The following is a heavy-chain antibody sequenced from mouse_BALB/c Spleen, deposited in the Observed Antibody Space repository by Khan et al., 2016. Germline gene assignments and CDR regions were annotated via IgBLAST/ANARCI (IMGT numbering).Heavy chain of an antibody. J-gene: IGHJ3*02. CDR2: ILPGSGTN. CDR1: GYTFSSYW. V-gene: IGHV1-9*01. CDR3: ARGAK. Sequence: QVQLQQSGAELMKPGASVKMSCKASGYTFSSYWIEWVKQRPGHGLEWIGEILPGSGTNNYNENFKVKATLTADTSSNKAYMQLSPLTSEDSAVYYCARGAKWGQGTLVTVYA.